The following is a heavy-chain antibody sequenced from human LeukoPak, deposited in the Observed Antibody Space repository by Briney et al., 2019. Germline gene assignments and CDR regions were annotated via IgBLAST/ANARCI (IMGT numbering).Heavy chain of an antibody. CDR3: AKEDFYVWGSYRLLDY. D-gene: IGHD3-16*02. V-gene: IGHV3-23*01. CDR1: GFTFKNYA. J-gene: IGHJ4*02. Sequence: PGGSLRLSCAASGFTFKNYAMSWVRQAPGRGLEWVSGISGNSGSTYYADSVKGRFTISRDNSKDTLYLQMNSLRAEDTAVYYCAKEDFYVWGSYRLLDYWGPGTLVTVSS. CDR2: ISGNSGST.